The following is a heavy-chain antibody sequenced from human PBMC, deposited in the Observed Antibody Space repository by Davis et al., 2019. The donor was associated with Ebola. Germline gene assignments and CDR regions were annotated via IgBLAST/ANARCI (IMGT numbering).Heavy chain of an antibody. CDR2: ISPSGAT. Sequence: SETLSLTCTVSGDSISSDYWSWVRLLPGKGLEWIGYISPSGATNYNPSLNTRVTISVDTSKNQFSLKLNSVTAADTAVYYCARRQYSSSPFDPWGQGILVTVSS. D-gene: IGHD6-13*01. J-gene: IGHJ5*02. V-gene: IGHV4-4*08. CDR3: ARRQYSSSPFDP. CDR1: GDSISSDY.